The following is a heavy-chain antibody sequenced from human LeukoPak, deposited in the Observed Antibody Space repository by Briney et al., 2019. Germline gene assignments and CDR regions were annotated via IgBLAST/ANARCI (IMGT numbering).Heavy chain of an antibody. CDR2: IYPGDSDI. J-gene: IGHJ4*02. CDR1: GYIFTSHW. Sequence: GESLKISCEGSGYIFTSHWIGWVRQMPGKGLEWMGIIYPGDSDIRYSPSFQGQVTISVDKSISTAYLQWSSLKASDTAMYYCARPDSTGTTNPGYWGQGTLVTVSS. V-gene: IGHV5-51*01. D-gene: IGHD1-1*01. CDR3: ARPDSTGTTNPGY.